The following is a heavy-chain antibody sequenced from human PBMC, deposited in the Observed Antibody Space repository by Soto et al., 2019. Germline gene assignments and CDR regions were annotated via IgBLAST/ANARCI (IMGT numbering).Heavy chain of an antibody. V-gene: IGHV3-23*01. CDR2: ISGSGSNT. Sequence: EVQLSESGGGLVQPGGSLRLSCAASGFTFSSHATNWVRQAPGKGLEWVSAISGSGSNTYYAENVKGRFSISRDNSKNTLYLQMHSLRAEDTAVYYCAKDRAAHGDNWFDPWGQGTLVTVSS. J-gene: IGHJ5*02. CDR3: AKDRAAHGDNWFDP. CDR1: GFTFSSHA. D-gene: IGHD2-15*01.